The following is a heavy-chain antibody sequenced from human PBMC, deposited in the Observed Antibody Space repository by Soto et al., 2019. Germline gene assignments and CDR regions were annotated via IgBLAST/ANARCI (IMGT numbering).Heavy chain of an antibody. CDR3: ARVPAAGTGGWFAP. J-gene: IGHJ6*02. Sequence: QTLSLTCAISGDSVSSNSAAWNWIRQSPSRGLEWLGRTYYRSKWYNDYAVSVKSRITINPDTSKNQFSLQLNSVTPEDTAVYYCARVPAAGTGGWFAPWGQGTTVTVSS. CDR2: TYYRSKWYN. D-gene: IGHD6-13*01. V-gene: IGHV6-1*01. CDR1: GDSVSSNSAA.